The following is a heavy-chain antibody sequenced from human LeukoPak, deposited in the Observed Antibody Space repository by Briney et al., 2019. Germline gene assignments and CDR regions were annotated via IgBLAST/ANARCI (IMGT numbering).Heavy chain of an antibody. J-gene: IGHJ4*02. CDR2: IYSGGST. V-gene: IGHV3-66*01. D-gene: IGHD5-18*01. CDR3: ARGLDTAMVTGYFDY. Sequence: GGSLRLSCTTSGFTVSSNYMSWVRQAPGKGLEWVSVIYSGGSTYYADSVKGRFTISRDNSKNTLYLQMNSLRAEDTAVYYCARGLDTAMVTGYFDYWGQGTLVTVSS. CDR1: GFTVSSNY.